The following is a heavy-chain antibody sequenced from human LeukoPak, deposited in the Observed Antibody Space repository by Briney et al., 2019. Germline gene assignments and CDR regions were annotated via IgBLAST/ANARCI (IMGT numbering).Heavy chain of an antibody. D-gene: IGHD3-22*01. CDR3: ARLTGPQWLLLPFWFET. J-gene: IGHJ5*02. CDR1: GFTFSSYW. Sequence: PGGSLRLACAASGFTFSSYWMSWVRQAPGKGLEWVANIKKDGSEKYYVDSVKGRFTISRDNAKNSLYLQMNSLTADDTAVYYCARLTGPQWLLLPFWFETWGQGTLVTVSS. V-gene: IGHV3-7*01. CDR2: IKKDGSEK.